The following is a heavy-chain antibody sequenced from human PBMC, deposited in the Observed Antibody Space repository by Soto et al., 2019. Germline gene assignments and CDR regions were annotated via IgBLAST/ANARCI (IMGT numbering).Heavy chain of an antibody. CDR3: ARIFGTGYCFDD. CDR1: GFTFSSYW. V-gene: IGHV3-7*01. D-gene: IGHD3-9*01. J-gene: IGHJ4*02. Sequence: EVQLLESGGGLVQPGGSLRLSCAASGFTFSSYWMSWVRRAPGKGLEWVANINQDGSDTYYVDSVKGRFTISRDNAKNSLYLQMNSLRAEDTAVFSCARIFGTGYCFDDWGQGSLVTVSS. CDR2: INQDGSDT.